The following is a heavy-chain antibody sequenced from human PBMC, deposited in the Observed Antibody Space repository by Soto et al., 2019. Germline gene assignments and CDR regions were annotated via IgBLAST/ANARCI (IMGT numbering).Heavy chain of an antibody. CDR2: ISYDGSNK. V-gene: IGHV3-30*18. CDR3: AKDYCSGGSYYSGFDY. J-gene: IGHJ4*02. D-gene: IGHD2-15*01. CDR1: GFTFSSYG. Sequence: GGSLRLSCAASGFTFSSYGMHWVRQAPGKGLEWVAVISYDGSNKYYADSVKGRFTISRDNSKNTLYLQMNSLRAEDTAVYYCAKDYCSGGSYYSGFDYWGQGTLVTVSS.